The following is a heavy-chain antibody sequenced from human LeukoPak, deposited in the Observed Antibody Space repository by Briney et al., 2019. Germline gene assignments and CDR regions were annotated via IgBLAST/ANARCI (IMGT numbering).Heavy chain of an antibody. CDR3: AREGLTTVTTFDY. CDR2: ISSSSSYI. D-gene: IGHD4-17*01. J-gene: IGHJ4*02. CDR1: GFTFSSYS. V-gene: IGHV3-21*01. Sequence: GGSLRLSCAASGFTFSSYSMNWVRQAPGKGLEWVSSISSSSSYIYYADSVKGRFTISRDNAKNSLYLQMNSLRAEDAAVYYCAREGLTTVTTFDYWGQGTLVTVSS.